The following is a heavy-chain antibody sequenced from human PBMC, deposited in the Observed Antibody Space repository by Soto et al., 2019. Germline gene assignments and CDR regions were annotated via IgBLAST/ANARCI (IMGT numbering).Heavy chain of an antibody. Sequence: QITLKESGPTLVKPTQTLTLTCTFSGFSLSTSGVGVGWIRQPPGKALEWLALIYWDDDKRYSPSLKSRLTITXXTXKXXVVLTMTNMDPVDTATYYCAHFGSVVITRTYYFDYWGQGTLVTVSS. CDR2: IYWDDDK. V-gene: IGHV2-5*02. D-gene: IGHD3-22*01. CDR1: GFSLSTSGVG. J-gene: IGHJ4*02. CDR3: AHFGSVVITRTYYFDY.